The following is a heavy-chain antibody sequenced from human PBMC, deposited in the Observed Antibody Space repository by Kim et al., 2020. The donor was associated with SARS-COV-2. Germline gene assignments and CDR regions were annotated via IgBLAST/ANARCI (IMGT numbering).Heavy chain of an antibody. CDR2: IYYSGST. CDR3: ARGPESYCSSTSCYWYFDY. J-gene: IGHJ4*02. Sequence: SETLSLTCTVSGGSVSSGSYYWSWIRQPPGKGLEWIGYIYYSGSTNYNPSLKSRVTISVDTSKNQFSLKLSSVTAADTAVYYCARGPESYCSSTSCYWYFDYWGQGTLVTVSS. D-gene: IGHD2-2*01. V-gene: IGHV4-61*01. CDR1: GGSVSSGSYY.